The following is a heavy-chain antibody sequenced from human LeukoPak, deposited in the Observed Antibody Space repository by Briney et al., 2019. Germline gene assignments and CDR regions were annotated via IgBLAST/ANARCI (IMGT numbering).Heavy chain of an antibody. CDR3: TRGVVAAAGRTFDF. CDR1: GDSFSYFY. J-gene: IGHJ4*02. V-gene: IGHV4-59*07. CDR2: IYNSGST. Sequence: ADTLSLTCTLSGDSFSYFYWSWIRQPPGKGREGIGYIYNSGSTNYNPSLKSRVTISLDTSKNQFSLKLSSVTAAGTAVYYCTRGVVAAAGRTFDFWGQGTLVTVSS. D-gene: IGHD6-13*01.